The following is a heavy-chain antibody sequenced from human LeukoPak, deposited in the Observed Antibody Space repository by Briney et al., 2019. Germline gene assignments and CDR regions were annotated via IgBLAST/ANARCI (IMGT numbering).Heavy chain of an antibody. J-gene: IGHJ3*02. CDR1: GYTFTSYA. Sequence: ASVTVSCKASGYTFTSYAMNWVRQAHGQGLEWMGWINTNTGNPTYAQGFTGRFVFSLDTSVSTAYLQISSLKAEDTAVYYCARSYNRDYYDSSGQTLDAFDIWGQGTMVTVSS. V-gene: IGHV7-4-1*02. CDR2: INTNTGNP. D-gene: IGHD3-22*01. CDR3: ARSYNRDYYDSSGQTLDAFDI.